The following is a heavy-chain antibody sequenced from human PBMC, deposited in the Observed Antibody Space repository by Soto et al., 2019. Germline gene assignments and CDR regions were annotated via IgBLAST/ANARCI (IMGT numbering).Heavy chain of an antibody. Sequence: QVQLVQSGAEVKKPGSSVKVSCKASGGTFSSYAISWVRQAPGQGLEWMGGIIPIFGTANYAQKFQGRVTIAADEPTSPAYMELSSLRSEDTAVYYCARVAAGPINFDYWGQGTLVTVSS. J-gene: IGHJ4*02. V-gene: IGHV1-69*12. CDR3: ARVAAGPINFDY. CDR2: IIPIFGTA. D-gene: IGHD2-15*01. CDR1: GGTFSSYA.